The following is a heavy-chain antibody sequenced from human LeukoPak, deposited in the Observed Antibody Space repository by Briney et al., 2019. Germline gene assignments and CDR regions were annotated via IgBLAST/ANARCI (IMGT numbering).Heavy chain of an antibody. Sequence: PGGSLRLSCAASGFTFSSYEMNWVRQAPGKGLEWVSYISSSGSTIYYADSVKGRFTISRDNAKNSLYLQMNSLRAEDTAVYYCATFPRVLYYFDYWGQGTLVTLSS. CDR1: GFTFSSYE. V-gene: IGHV3-48*03. J-gene: IGHJ4*02. CDR2: ISSSGSTI. CDR3: ATFPRVLYYFDY.